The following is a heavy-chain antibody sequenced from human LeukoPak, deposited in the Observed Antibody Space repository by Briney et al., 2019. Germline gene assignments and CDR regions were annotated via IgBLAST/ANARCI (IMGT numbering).Heavy chain of an antibody. V-gene: IGHV3-74*01. CDR2: IKSDGTGI. D-gene: IGHD3-3*01. Sequence: PGGSLRLSCTTSGFTFSNYWMYWVRQAPGTGLMWVSRIKSDGTGITYTDSVEGRFTISRDNAKNTLYLQMNSLRDEDTAVYYCVRGQTIDYWGQGTLVTVSS. J-gene: IGHJ4*02. CDR3: VRGQTIDY. CDR1: GFTFSNYW.